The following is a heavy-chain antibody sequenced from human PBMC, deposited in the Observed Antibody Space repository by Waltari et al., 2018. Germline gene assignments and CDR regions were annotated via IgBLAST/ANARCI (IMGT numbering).Heavy chain of an antibody. CDR3: ATFGGQVVAATRIRC. V-gene: IGHV1-69-2*01. CDR1: EYTFTDYY. D-gene: IGHD2-15*01. Sequence: EVQLVKSGAEVKKPGATVRIVCKAAEYTFTDYYMHWGQQAPGKGREWMGRVDPDDRETNYAEKFQGRVTITADTSTDTAYMELRSLRSEDTAVYYCATFGGQVVAATRIRCWGQGTLVTVSS. J-gene: IGHJ4*02. CDR2: VDPDDRET.